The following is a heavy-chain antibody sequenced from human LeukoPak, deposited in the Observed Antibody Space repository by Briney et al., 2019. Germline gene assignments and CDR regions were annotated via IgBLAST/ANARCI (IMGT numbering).Heavy chain of an antibody. CDR1: GYTFSSYG. CDR2: ISAHNGNT. J-gene: IGHJ4*02. D-gene: IGHD3-3*01. CDR3: ARVAAPFWSGYWAPFDY. Sequence: GASVKVSCKASGYTFSSYGINWVRLAPGQGLEWMGWISAHNGNTNYAQKLQGRVTMTTDTSTSTAYMELRSLRSDDTAVYYCARVAAPFWSGYWAPFDYWGQGTLVTVSS. V-gene: IGHV1-18*01.